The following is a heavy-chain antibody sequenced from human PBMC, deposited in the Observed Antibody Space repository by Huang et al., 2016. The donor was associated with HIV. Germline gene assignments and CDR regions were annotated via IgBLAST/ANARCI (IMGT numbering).Heavy chain of an antibody. CDR2: VFCIGNT. CDR3: AREVRSVDTDRPDGYYYRGLDV. Sequence: QLRESGPGLVTPSETLSLTCSASGTSMTSSTFYWGWFRQPPGRGLAWIGSVFCIGNTNYHPSLKRRVTITIDTANKQYSMRLTSVTAADTAVYFCAREVRSVDTDRPDGYYYRGLDVWGQGTTVIVSS. CDR1: GTSMTSSTFY. D-gene: IGHD2-2*03. V-gene: IGHV4-39*02. J-gene: IGHJ6*02.